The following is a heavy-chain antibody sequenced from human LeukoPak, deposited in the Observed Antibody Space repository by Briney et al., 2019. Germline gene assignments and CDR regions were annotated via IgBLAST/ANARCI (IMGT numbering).Heavy chain of an antibody. J-gene: IGHJ4*02. D-gene: IGHD2-15*01. CDR1: GGSFSGYY. CDR2: IYYSGST. V-gene: IGHV4-39*01. CDR3: AECRYCSGGSCYSGVCDY. Sequence: SETLSLTCAVYGGSFSGYYWGWIRQPPGKGLEWIGSIYYSGSTYYNPSLKSRVTISVDTSKNQFSLKLSSVTAADTAVYYCAECRYCSGGSCYSGVCDYWGQGTLVTVSS.